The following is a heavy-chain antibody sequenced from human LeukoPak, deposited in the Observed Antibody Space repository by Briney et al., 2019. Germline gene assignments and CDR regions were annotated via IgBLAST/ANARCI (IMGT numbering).Heavy chain of an antibody. V-gene: IGHV3-48*01. J-gene: IGHJ6*03. D-gene: IGHD2-2*01. CDR1: GFTFSSYW. Sequence: PGGSLRLSCAASGFTFSSYWMSWVRQAPGKGLEWVSYISSSSSTIYYADSVKGRFTISRDNAKNSLYLQMNSLRAEDTAVYYCARSRSTSWRGYYMDVWGKGTTVTVSS. CDR3: ARSRSTSWRGYYMDV. CDR2: ISSSSSTI.